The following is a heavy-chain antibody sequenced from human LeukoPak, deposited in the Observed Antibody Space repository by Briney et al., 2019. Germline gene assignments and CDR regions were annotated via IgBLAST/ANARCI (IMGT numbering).Heavy chain of an antibody. CDR2: ISITTSTI. D-gene: IGHD3-16*01. J-gene: IGHJ4*02. CDR3: AKELIMRFDF. CDR1: GFTFSKYS. V-gene: IGHV3-48*01. Sequence: GGSLRLSCATSGFTFSKYSMNWVRQAPGKGLEWVSYISITTSTIYYADSVKGRFTISRDNAKNSLYLQMNSLRAEDTAVYYCAKELIMRFDFWGQGTLVTVSS.